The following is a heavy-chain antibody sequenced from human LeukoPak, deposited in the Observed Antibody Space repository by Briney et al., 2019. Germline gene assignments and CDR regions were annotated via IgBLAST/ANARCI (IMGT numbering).Heavy chain of an antibody. J-gene: IGHJ4*02. CDR2: IRYDGSNK. Sequence: VGSLRLSCAASGFTFSSYGMHWVRQAPGKGLEWVAFIRYDGSNKYYADSVKGRFTISRDNSKNTLYLQMNSLRAEDTAVYYCAKDPHKTPPVDYWGQGTLVTVSS. V-gene: IGHV3-30*02. CDR3: AKDPHKTPPVDY. D-gene: IGHD2-21*01. CDR1: GFTFSSYG.